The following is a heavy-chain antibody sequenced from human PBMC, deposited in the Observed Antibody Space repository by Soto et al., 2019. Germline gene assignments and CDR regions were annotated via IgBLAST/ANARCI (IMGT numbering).Heavy chain of an antibody. CDR1: GYSFSDYF. J-gene: IGHJ6*02. CDR2: INPKTAAT. D-gene: IGHD1-26*01. CDR3: ARIKWGLNYYNGMDV. V-gene: IGHV1-2*02. Sequence: RASVKVSCKSSGYSFSDYFIQWVRQAPGQGLEWVAWINPKTAATNYAKKFQGRVSLTWDTSSTTAYMELTRLRPDDTAVYYCARIKWGLNYYNGMDVWGQGTTVTVSS.